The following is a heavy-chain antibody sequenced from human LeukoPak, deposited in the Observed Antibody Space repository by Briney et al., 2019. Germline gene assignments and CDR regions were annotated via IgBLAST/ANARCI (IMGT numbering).Heavy chain of an antibody. CDR2: ISGSGDST. J-gene: IGHJ4*02. Sequence: GGSLRLSCAASGFTLSSYAMRWVRQARGKVLEWVSAISGSGDSTYYADSVQGRFTISRDNSQNTLSLPMNSLTAEDTAVYYCARAPSPSWGIVVVVAILFDYWGQATLVT. D-gene: IGHD2-15*01. CDR1: GFTLSSYA. V-gene: IGHV3-23*01. CDR3: ARAPSPSWGIVVVVAILFDY.